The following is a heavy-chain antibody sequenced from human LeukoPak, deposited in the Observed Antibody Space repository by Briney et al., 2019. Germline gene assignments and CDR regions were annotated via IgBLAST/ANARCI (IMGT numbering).Heavy chain of an antibody. Sequence: ASAKLSCKASGGTFSSYAISWVRQAPGQGQEWMGRIIPIFGTANYAQKFQGRVTITTDESTSTAYMELSSLRSEDTAVYYYARYYGSGSYYLDYWGQGTLVTVSS. D-gene: IGHD3-10*01. CDR1: GGTFSSYA. V-gene: IGHV1-69*05. J-gene: IGHJ4*02. CDR3: ARYYGSGSYYLDY. CDR2: IIPIFGTA.